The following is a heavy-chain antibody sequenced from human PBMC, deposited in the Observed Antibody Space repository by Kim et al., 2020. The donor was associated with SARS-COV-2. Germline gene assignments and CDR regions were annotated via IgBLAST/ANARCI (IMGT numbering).Heavy chain of an antibody. V-gene: IGHV1-69*13. CDR2: IIPIFGTA. J-gene: IGHJ4*02. CDR3: ATPPANTIAVAGFDY. Sequence: SVKVSCKASGGTFSSYAISWVRQAPGQGLEWMGGIIPIFGTANYAQKFQGRVTITADESTSTAYMELSSLRSEDTAVYYCATPPANTIAVAGFDYWGQGTLVTVSS. CDR1: GGTFSSYA. D-gene: IGHD6-19*01.